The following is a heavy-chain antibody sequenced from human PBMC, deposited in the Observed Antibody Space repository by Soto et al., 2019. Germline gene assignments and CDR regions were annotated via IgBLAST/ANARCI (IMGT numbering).Heavy chain of an antibody. CDR3: IKDRRSTRRAMDV. D-gene: IGHD2-2*01. CDR1: GFTFSSCA. Sequence: QTGGSLRLSCSASGFTFSSCAMHWVRQAAGKGLEYVSGISSNGAATYYAESVKDRFIISRDNSRNTLFLQVNSLTGEDTAVYYCIKDRRSTRRAMDVWGQGTTVTVSS. V-gene: IGHV3-64D*06. CDR2: ISSNGAAT. J-gene: IGHJ6*02.